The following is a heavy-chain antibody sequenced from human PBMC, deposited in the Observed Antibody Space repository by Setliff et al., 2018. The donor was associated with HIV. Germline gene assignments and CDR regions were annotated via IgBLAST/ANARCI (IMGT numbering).Heavy chain of an antibody. J-gene: IGHJ4*02. CDR2: LYPGDSDI. V-gene: IGHV5-51*01. Sequence: PGESLKISCKTSGYSFTTYWIGWVRQMPGKGLEWMAILYPGDSDIRYSPSFQSQVTVSADKSIGTAYLQWNSLKASDTALYFCARAPNSPYYSNFWYADYWGQVTLVTVSS. CDR1: GYSFTTYW. D-gene: IGHD3-22*01. CDR3: ARAPNSPYYSNFWYADY.